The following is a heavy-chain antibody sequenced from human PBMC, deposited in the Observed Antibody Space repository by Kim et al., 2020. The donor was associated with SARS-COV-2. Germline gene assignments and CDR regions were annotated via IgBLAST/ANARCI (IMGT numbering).Heavy chain of an antibody. CDR2: IYYSGST. CDR3: AREWGFSRYGSGTYNWFDP. J-gene: IGHJ5*02. V-gene: IGHV4-59*13. D-gene: IGHD3-10*01. CDR1: GGSISSYY. Sequence: SETLSLTCTVSGGSISSYYWSWIRQPPGKGLEWIGYIYYSGSTNYNPSLKSRVTISVDTSKNQFSLKLSSVTAADTAVYYCAREWGFSRYGSGTYNWFDPWGQGTLVTVSS.